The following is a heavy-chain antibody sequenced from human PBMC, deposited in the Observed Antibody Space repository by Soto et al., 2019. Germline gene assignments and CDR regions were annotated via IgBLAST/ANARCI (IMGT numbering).Heavy chain of an antibody. CDR3: ARDAPYPLTVVTRDFDY. Sequence: HPGGSLRLSCAASGFTFSSYSMNWVRQAPGKGLEWVSYISSSSSTIYYADSVKGRFTISRDNAKNSLYLQMNSLRDEDTAVYYCARDAPYPLTVVTRDFDYWGQGTLVTVSS. CDR1: GFTFSSYS. V-gene: IGHV3-48*02. J-gene: IGHJ4*02. D-gene: IGHD2-15*01. CDR2: ISSSSSTI.